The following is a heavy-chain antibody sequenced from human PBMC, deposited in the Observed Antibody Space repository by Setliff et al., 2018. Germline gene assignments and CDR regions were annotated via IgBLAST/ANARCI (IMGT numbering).Heavy chain of an antibody. J-gene: IGHJ3*02. D-gene: IGHD3-22*01. CDR1: GYSFQRYG. V-gene: IGHV1-18*04. CDR3: ARSSDSGYYHQRDAFDI. Sequence: GASVKVSCKASGYSFQRYGINWLRQAPGQGLEWLGWISSYNGNTKYAQTVQDRIRVTTDTSTSTSYMELRSLRSDDTAVYFCARSSDSGYYHQRDAFDIWGQGTRGT. CDR2: ISSYNGNT.